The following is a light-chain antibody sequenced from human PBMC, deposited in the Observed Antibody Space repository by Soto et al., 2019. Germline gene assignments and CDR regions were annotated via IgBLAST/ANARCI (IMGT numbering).Light chain of an antibody. V-gene: IGKV3-20*01. Sequence: EIVLTQSPGTLSLSPGERATLSCRASQSVSSSYLAWYQQKPGQAPRLLIHGASSRATGIPDRFSGSASGTAFTLTISSLEPEDFAGYYCQQHGSSPSTFGQGTKLEIK. J-gene: IGKJ2*01. CDR1: QSVSSSY. CDR3: QQHGSSPST. CDR2: GAS.